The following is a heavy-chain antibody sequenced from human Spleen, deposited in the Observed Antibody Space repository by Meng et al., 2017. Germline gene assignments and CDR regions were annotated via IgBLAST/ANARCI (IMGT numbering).Heavy chain of an antibody. CDR1: GFTFSSYS. V-gene: IGHV3-21*01. CDR3: ARGDWGSYYFDY. CDR2: ISPSSTYI. J-gene: IGHJ4*02. Sequence: GESLKTPCAASGFTFSSYSIDWVRQAPGKGLEWVSSISPSSTYIYYAESVKGRFTISRDNAKNSLYLQMNSLRAEDTAVYYCARGDWGSYYFDYWGQGTLVTVSS. D-gene: IGHD3/OR15-3a*01.